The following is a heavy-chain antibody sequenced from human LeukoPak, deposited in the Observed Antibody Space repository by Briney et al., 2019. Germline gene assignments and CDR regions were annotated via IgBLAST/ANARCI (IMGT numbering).Heavy chain of an antibody. CDR3: AREGQQADFDY. Sequence: GGSLRLSCAASGFTFSSYAMRWVRQAPGKGLEYVSAISSNGGSTYYANSVKGRFTISRDNSKNTLYLQMGSLRAEDMAVYYCAREGQQADFDYWGQGTLVTVSS. V-gene: IGHV3-64*01. CDR1: GFTFSSYA. D-gene: IGHD6-13*01. CDR2: ISSNGGST. J-gene: IGHJ4*02.